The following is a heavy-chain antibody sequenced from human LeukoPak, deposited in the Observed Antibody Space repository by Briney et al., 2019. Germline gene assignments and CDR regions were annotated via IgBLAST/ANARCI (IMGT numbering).Heavy chain of an antibody. Sequence: ASVKVSCKASGYTFTGYYMHWVRQAPGQGLEWMGWINPNSGGTNYAQKFQGSVTMTRDTSISTAYMELSRLRSDDTAVYYCASQRGYRRYYFDYWGQGTLVTVSS. CDR2: INPNSGGT. CDR1: GYTFTGYY. CDR3: ASQRGYRRYYFDY. D-gene: IGHD5-18*01. V-gene: IGHV1-2*02. J-gene: IGHJ4*02.